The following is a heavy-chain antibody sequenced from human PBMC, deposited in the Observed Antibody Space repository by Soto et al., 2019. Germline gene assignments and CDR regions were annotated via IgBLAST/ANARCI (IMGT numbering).Heavy chain of an antibody. V-gene: IGHV4-59*01. Sequence: PSETLSLTCSVAGGNISSYYWSWIRQPPGKGLEWIGYIYYSGGTNYNPSLKSRVTISVDTSKNQFSLKLSSVTAADTAVYYCARAKPYYYDSSGYPGGGMDVWGQGTTVTVSS. CDR3: ARAKPYYYDSSGYPGGGMDV. CDR2: IYYSGGT. CDR1: GGNISSYY. J-gene: IGHJ6*02. D-gene: IGHD3-22*01.